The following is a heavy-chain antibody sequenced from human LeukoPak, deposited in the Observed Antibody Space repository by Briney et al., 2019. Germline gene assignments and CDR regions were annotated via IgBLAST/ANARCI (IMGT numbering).Heavy chain of an antibody. D-gene: IGHD3-10*01. CDR1: GYTFTSYG. CDR3: ARGDNFYYYGSGSYADY. Sequence: ASVKVSCKASGYTFTSYGISWVRQAPGQGLEWMGWISAYNGNTNYAQKFQGRVTMTTDTSTRTAYMELRSLRSDDTAVYYCARGDNFYYYGSGSYADYWGQGTLVTVSS. CDR2: ISAYNGNT. V-gene: IGHV1-18*01. J-gene: IGHJ4*02.